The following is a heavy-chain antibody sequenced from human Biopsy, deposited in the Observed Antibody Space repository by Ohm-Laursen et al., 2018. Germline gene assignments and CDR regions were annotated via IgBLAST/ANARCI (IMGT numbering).Heavy chain of an antibody. Sequence: SLRLSCAASGFIFSRTDMSWVRQAPEPGLEWVSGISGSGASTYYADSVKGRFTIFRDNSKNTLYLQLNSLRAEDTALYYCAKINPSSIYYYYGMDVRGQGTTVTVSS. CDR3: AKINPSSIYYYYGMDV. V-gene: IGHV3-23*01. CDR1: GFIFSRTD. J-gene: IGHJ6*02. CDR2: ISGSGAST.